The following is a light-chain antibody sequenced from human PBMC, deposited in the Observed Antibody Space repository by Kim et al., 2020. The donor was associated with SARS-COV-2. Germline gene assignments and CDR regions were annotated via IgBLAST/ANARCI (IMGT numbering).Light chain of an antibody. Sequence: PGQRATLSCRASQSVSSSYLSWYQHKPGQAPRLLIYAASTRATAIPARFSGSGSGTDFTLTITSLQPEDFAVYYCQQDHNLPWTFGQGTKVEIK. CDR2: AAS. J-gene: IGKJ1*01. V-gene: IGKV3D-7*01. CDR1: QSVSSSY. CDR3: QQDHNLPWT.